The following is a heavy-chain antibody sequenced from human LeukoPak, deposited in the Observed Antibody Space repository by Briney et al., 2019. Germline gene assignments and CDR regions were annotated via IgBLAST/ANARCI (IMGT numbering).Heavy chain of an antibody. V-gene: IGHV4-59*12. CDR2: IYYSGST. D-gene: IGHD6-13*01. Sequence: SETLSLTCTVSGGSISSYYWSWIRQPPGKGLEWIGYIYYSGSTNYNPSLKSRVTISVDTSKNQFSLKLSSVTAADTAVYYCARGGSRWSTSWDWFAPGGRETRATVS. J-gene: IGHJ5*02. CDR1: GGSISSYY. CDR3: ARGGSRWSTSWDWFAP.